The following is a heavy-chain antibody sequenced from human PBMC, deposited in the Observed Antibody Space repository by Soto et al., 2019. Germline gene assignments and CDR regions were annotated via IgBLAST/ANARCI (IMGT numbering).Heavy chain of an antibody. J-gene: IGHJ6*02. Sequence: ASVKVSCKASGYTFTSYDINWVRQATGQGLEWMGWVNPNSGNTGYAQKFQGRVTMTRNTSISTAYMELSSLRSEDTAVYYCARVGQYYDFWSGYYRSGFGMDVWGQGTTVTVSS. V-gene: IGHV1-8*01. CDR1: GYTFTSYD. D-gene: IGHD3-3*01. CDR3: ARVGQYYDFWSGYYRSGFGMDV. CDR2: VNPNSGNT.